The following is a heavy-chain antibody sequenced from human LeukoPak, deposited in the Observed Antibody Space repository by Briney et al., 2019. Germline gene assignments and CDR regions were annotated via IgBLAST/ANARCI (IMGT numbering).Heavy chain of an antibody. CDR3: ARGRVDYGSGNYLDY. Sequence: SETLSLTCAVYNASFSGYYWSWIRQPPGKGLEWIGEINHSGSTNYNPSLKSRVTISVDTSKNQFSLKLSSVTAADTAVYYCARGRVDYGSGNYLDYWGQGTLVTVSS. V-gene: IGHV4-34*01. CDR2: INHSGST. CDR1: NASFSGYY. D-gene: IGHD3-10*01. J-gene: IGHJ4*02.